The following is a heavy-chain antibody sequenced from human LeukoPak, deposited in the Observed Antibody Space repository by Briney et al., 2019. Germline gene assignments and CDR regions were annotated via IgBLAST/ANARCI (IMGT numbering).Heavy chain of an antibody. J-gene: IGHJ4*02. V-gene: IGHV1-8*01. CDR2: MNPNSGNT. D-gene: IGHD6-19*01. CDR3: ARRGAVAGTNGY. Sequence: ASVKVCCKASGYTFTSYDTNWVRQATGQGLEWMGWMNPNSGNTGYAQKFQGRVTMTRNTSISTAYMELSSLRSEDTAVYYCARRGAVAGTNGYWGQGTLVTVSS. CDR1: GYTFTSYD.